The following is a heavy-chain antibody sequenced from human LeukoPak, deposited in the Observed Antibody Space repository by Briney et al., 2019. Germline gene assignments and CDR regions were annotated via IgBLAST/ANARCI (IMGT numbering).Heavy chain of an antibody. CDR1: GFTFSSCA. CDR3: VKDLSGWYSLEY. D-gene: IGHD6-19*01. J-gene: IGHJ4*02. CDR2: INDYGTIT. V-gene: IGHV3-64D*09. Sequence: PGGSLRLSCSASGFTFSSCAMHWVRQAPGMGLEYVSGINDYGTITHYGDSVRGRVTISRDDTKNTVHLEMSSLRAEDTAVYYCVKDLSGWYSLEYWGQGTLVTVSS.